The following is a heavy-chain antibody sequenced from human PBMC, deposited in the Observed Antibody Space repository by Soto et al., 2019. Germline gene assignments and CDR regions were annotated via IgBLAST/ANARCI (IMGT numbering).Heavy chain of an antibody. D-gene: IGHD2-15*01. CDR1: GGTFSSYA. J-gene: IGHJ6*02. Sequence: SVKVSCKASGGTFSSYAISWVRQAPGQELEWMGGIIPIFGTANYAQKFQGRVTITADESTSTAYMELSSLRSEDTAVYYCARVATRYCSGGSCSSYGMDVWGQGTTVTVSS. CDR3: ARVATRYCSGGSCSSYGMDV. CDR2: IIPIFGTA. V-gene: IGHV1-69*13.